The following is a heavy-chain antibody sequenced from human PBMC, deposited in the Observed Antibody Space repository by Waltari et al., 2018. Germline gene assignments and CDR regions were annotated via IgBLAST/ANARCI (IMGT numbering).Heavy chain of an antibody. V-gene: IGHV4-38-2*01. CDR1: GYSISSGYY. CDR3: ARLLNGAFDF. J-gene: IGHJ3*01. CDR2: IYHSGGT. Sequence: QVQLQESGPGLEKPSETLSLTCAVSGYSISSGYYWGWIRPPPGKGLEWIGRIYHSGGTYYNPALKSRVTISVDTSKNQFSLKLSSVTAADTAVYYCARLLNGAFDFWGQGTMVTVSS. D-gene: IGHD2-8*01.